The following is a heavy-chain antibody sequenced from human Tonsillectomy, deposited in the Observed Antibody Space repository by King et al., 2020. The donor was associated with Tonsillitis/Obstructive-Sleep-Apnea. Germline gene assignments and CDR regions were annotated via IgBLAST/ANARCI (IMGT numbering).Heavy chain of an antibody. Sequence: VQLVESGAEVKKPGASVKVSCKASGYTFTSYYMHWVRQAPGQGLEWMGIINPSGGSTSYAQKFQGRVTMTRDTSTSTVYMGLSSLRSEDTAVYYCARGVRLLELLYSGYFDLWGRGTLVTVSS. V-gene: IGHV1-46*01. J-gene: IGHJ2*01. CDR3: ARGVRLLELLYSGYFDL. CDR1: GYTFTSYY. CDR2: INPSGGST. D-gene: IGHD1-7*01.